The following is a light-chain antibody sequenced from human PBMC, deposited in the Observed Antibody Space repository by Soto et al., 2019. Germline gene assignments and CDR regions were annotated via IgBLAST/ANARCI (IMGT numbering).Light chain of an antibody. V-gene: IGLV2-23*02. CDR3: CSYAGSSTPLS. CDR2: EVS. J-gene: IGLJ1*01. Sequence: QSVLTQAASVSGSPGQSITISCTGTSSDVGSYNLVSWYQQHPGKAPKLMIYEVSKRPSGLSYRFSGSKSGNTASLTIFGLQAEDEADYYCCSYAGSSTPLSFGTGTKVTVL. CDR1: SSDVGSYNL.